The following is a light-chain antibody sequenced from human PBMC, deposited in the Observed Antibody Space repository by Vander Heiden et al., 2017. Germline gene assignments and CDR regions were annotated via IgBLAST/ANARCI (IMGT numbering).Light chain of an antibody. V-gene: IGLV3-1*01. J-gene: IGLJ2*01. Sequence: SYELTQPPSVSVSPGQTASITCSGDKLGDKYACWYQQKPGQSPGRGIYQDSKRPSGIPERFSGSNSAKTATLTISGTQAMDEADYYCQAWDSSTVVFGGGTKLTVL. CDR3: QAWDSSTVV. CDR2: QDS. CDR1: KLGDKY.